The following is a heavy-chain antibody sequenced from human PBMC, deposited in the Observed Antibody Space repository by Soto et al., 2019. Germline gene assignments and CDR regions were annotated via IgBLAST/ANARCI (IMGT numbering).Heavy chain of an antibody. V-gene: IGHV4-59*08. CDR1: AGSISSYY. D-gene: IGHD6-19*01. J-gene: IGHJ3*02. CDR3: ARRYGSAIDI. CDR2: IYYSGST. Sequence: QVQLQESGPGLVKPSETLSLTCTVSAGSISSYYWSWIRQPPGKGLEWVGYIYYSGSTNYNPSLNSRVTLAADTAKSEFALSLSSVTAADTAVYYCARRYGSAIDIWGPGTMVTVSS.